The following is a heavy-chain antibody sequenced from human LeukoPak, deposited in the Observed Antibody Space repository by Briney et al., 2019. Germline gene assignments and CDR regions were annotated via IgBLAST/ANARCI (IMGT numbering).Heavy chain of an antibody. V-gene: IGHV4-61*01. J-gene: IGHJ6*02. CDR3: ARELLHNDFYGMDV. CDR2: IYYSGST. D-gene: IGHD2-15*01. Sequence: SETLSLTCTVSGGSVSSGSYYWSWIRQPPGKGLEWIGYIYYSGSTYYNPSLKSRVTISVDTSKNQFSLKLSSVTAADTAVYYCARELLHNDFYGMDVWGQGTTVTVSS. CDR1: GGSVSSGSYY.